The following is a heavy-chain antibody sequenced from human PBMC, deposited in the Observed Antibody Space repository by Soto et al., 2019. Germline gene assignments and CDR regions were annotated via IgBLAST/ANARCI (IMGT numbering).Heavy chain of an antibody. J-gene: IGHJ5*02. CDR3: ARGPHDFWSGYYRKGNWFEP. CDR2: INHSGST. Sequence: GGPLIGNYKSWIRQPPGKGLEWIGEINHSGSTNYNPSLKSRVTISVDTSKNQFSLKLSSVTAADTAVYYSARGPHDFWSGYYRKGNWFEPWGPGTLVTVSS. D-gene: IGHD3-3*01. V-gene: IGHV4-34*01. CDR1: GGPLIGNY.